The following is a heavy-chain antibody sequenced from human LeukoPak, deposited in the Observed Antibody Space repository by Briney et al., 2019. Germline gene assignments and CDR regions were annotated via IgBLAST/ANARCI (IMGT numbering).Heavy chain of an antibody. CDR2: IHPSGGT. V-gene: IGHV4-4*07. CDR1: GDSISSYY. J-gene: IGHJ5*02. D-gene: IGHD6-13*01. CDR3: ARDRGGSSWYNWFDA. Sequence: PSETLSLTCTVSGDSISSYYWSWIRQPAGQGLEWMGRIHPSGGTDYNPSLESRATISVDTSNKQFSLKLTSVTAADTAVYYCARDRGGSSWYNWFDAWGQGTLVTVSS.